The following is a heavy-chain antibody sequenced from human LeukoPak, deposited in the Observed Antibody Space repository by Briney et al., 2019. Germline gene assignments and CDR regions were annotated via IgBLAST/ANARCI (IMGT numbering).Heavy chain of an antibody. Sequence: ASVMVSCKASGCSFSSYGLSWVRQAPGQGLVWLGWIIAYNCNTNYAQKLQGRVTMTTDTSTSTAYMALRSLRSDDTAVYYCARDDGYSSGWYDYWGQGTLVTVSS. CDR1: GCSFSSYG. CDR2: IIAYNCNT. V-gene: IGHV1-18*01. CDR3: ARDDGYSSGWYDY. D-gene: IGHD6-19*01. J-gene: IGHJ4*02.